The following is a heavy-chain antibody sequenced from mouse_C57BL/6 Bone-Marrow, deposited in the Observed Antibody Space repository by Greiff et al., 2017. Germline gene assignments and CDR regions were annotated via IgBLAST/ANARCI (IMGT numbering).Heavy chain of an antibody. CDR1: GYTFTSYW. CDR2: INPSNGGT. V-gene: IGHV1-53*01. CDR3: ARRDGYYAWFAY. D-gene: IGHD2-3*01. Sequence: QVQLQQSGTELVKPGASVKLSCKASGYTFTSYWMHWVKQRPGQGLEWMGNINPSNGGTNYNEKFKSKATLTVDKSSSTAYMQRSSLTSEDSAVYYCARRDGYYAWFAYWGQGTLVTVSA. J-gene: IGHJ3*01.